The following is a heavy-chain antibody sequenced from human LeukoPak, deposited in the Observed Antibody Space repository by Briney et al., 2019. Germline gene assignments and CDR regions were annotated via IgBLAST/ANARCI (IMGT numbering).Heavy chain of an antibody. D-gene: IGHD6-19*01. Sequence: SETLSLTCTVSSGSLTNGGYYWVWIRHPPGKGLEWIGSIYYSGNSYYNPSLTTRVSISVDTSNNQFSLKLTSVTAADTAVYYCARAVMVAVAGGRFDYWGQGTLVTVSS. J-gene: IGHJ4*02. V-gene: IGHV4-39*07. CDR1: SGSLTNGGYY. CDR2: IYYSGNS. CDR3: ARAVMVAVAGGRFDY.